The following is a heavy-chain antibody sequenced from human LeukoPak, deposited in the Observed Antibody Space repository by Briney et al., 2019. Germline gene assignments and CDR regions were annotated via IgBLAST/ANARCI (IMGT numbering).Heavy chain of an antibody. CDR3: ARETYDFWSGYTLFDY. CDR2: INHSGST. J-gene: IGHJ4*02. D-gene: IGHD3-3*01. CDR1: GGSFSGYY. V-gene: IGHV4-34*01. Sequence: TSSETLSLTCAVYGGSFSGYYWSWIRQPPGKGLEWIGEINHSGSTNYNPSLKSRVTISVDTSKNQFSLKLSSVTAADTAVYYCARETYDFWSGYTLFDYWGQGTLVTVSS.